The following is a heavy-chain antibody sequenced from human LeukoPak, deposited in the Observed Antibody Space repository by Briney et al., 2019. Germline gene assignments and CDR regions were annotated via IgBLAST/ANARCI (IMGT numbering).Heavy chain of an antibody. J-gene: IGHJ4*02. V-gene: IGHV3-23*01. CDR1: GFTFSSYA. Sequence: PGGSLRLSCAASGFTFSSYAMSWVRQAPGKGLEWVSAISGSGGSTYYADSVKGRFTISRDNSKNTLYLQMNSLRAEDTAVYYCAKYLSRGYSSSSHPNFDYWGQGTLVTVSS. D-gene: IGHD6-13*01. CDR3: AKYLSRGYSSSSHPNFDY. CDR2: ISGSGGST.